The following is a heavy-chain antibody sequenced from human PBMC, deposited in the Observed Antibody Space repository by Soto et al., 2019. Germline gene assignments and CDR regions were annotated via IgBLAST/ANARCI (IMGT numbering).Heavy chain of an antibody. CDR2: IYYSGST. CDR3: ARSHYDFWSGHHPFDY. J-gene: IGHJ4*02. Sequence: ASETLSLTCSVSGGSISSGDYYWSWIRQPPGKGLEWIGYIYYSGSTYYNPSLKSRVTISVDTSKNQFSLKLSSVTAADTAVYYCARSHYDFWSGHHPFDYWGQGTLVTVSS. V-gene: IGHV4-30-4*01. CDR1: GGSISSGDYY. D-gene: IGHD3-3*01.